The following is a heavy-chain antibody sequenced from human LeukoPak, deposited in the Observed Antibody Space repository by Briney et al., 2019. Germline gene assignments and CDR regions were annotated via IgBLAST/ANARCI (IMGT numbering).Heavy chain of an antibody. CDR1: GGSISSGGYY. D-gene: IGHD3-10*01. CDR2: IYYSGST. Sequence: PSQTLSLTCTVSGGSISSGGYYWSWIRQHQGKGLEWIGYIYYSGSTYYNPSLKSRVTISVDTSKNQFSLKLSSVTAADTAVYYCARATPGTMRRFDPWGQGTLVTVSS. V-gene: IGHV4-31*03. CDR3: ARATPGTMRRFDP. J-gene: IGHJ5*02.